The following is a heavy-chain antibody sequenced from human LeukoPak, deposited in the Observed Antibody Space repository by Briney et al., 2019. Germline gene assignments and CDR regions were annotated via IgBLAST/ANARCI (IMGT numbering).Heavy chain of an antibody. V-gene: IGHV4-39*01. Sequence: SETLSLTCTVSGGSISSSSYYWGWIRQPPGTGLEWIGSIYYSGSTYYNPSLKSRVTTSVDTSKNQFSLKLSSVTAADTAVYYCARGDSGYDYGYYYYYMDVWGKGTTVTVSS. J-gene: IGHJ6*03. D-gene: IGHD5-12*01. CDR1: GGSISSSSYY. CDR3: ARGDSGYDYGYYYYYMDV. CDR2: IYYSGST.